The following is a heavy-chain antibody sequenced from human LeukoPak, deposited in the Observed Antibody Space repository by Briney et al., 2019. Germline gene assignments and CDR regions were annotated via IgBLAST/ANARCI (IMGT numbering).Heavy chain of an antibody. CDR3: AGDMGIEATVTLD. J-gene: IGHJ4*01. D-gene: IGHD4-17*01. CDR1: GFNFSTRA. CDR2: ISYHGNNK. Sequence: GGSLRLSCTASGFNFSTRAMHWVRQSPGKGLEWMADISYHGNNKFYADSVRGRVTISRDNSKNTLYLQMNNLKIEDTATYYCAGDMGIEATVTLDWGQGTQVIVSS. V-gene: IGHV3-30-3*01.